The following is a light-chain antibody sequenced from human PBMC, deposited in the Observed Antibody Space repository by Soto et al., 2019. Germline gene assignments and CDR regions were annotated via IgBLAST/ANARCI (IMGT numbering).Light chain of an antibody. CDR2: DDD. V-gene: IGLV3-21*02. J-gene: IGLJ2*01. Sequence: SYELTQPPSVSVAPGQTASISCGGDNLETKSVHWYLQRPGQAPVLVVYDDDDRPPGIPERFSGSNSGNTATLTISGVEAGDEAAFYCQVWDTGSDHVVFGGGTKLTVL. CDR3: QVWDTGSDHVV. CDR1: NLETKS.